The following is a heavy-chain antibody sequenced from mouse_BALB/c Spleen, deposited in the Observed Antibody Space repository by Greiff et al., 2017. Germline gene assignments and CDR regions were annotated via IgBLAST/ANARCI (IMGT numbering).Heavy chain of an antibody. Sequence: EVKLMESGPELVKPGASVKMSCKASGYTFTSYVMHWVKQKPGQGLEWIGYINPYNDGTKYNEKFKGKATLTSDKSSSTAYMELSSLTSEDSAVYYCARDGGYDGAWFAYWGQGTLVTVSA. CDR1: GYTFTSYV. D-gene: IGHD2-2*01. CDR3: ARDGGYDGAWFAY. V-gene: IGHV1-14*01. J-gene: IGHJ3*01. CDR2: INPYNDGT.